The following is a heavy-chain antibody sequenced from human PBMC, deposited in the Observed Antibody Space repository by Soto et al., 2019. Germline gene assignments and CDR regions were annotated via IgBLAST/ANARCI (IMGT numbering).Heavy chain of an antibody. V-gene: IGHV3-30-3*01. CDR1: GFTLSRQT. CDR3: AIDDERWSDCDHGY. CDR2: IYPDGHGK. D-gene: IGHD2-21*01. Sequence: GRSLRLSCVASGFTLSRQTMHWVRQAPGKGLERVTFIYPDGHGKYYTDSVKGRFTTSRDNSKNTMYLQMTSLRVEDTAVYYFAIDDERWSDCDHGYWGQGGLGTVAS. J-gene: IGHJ4*02.